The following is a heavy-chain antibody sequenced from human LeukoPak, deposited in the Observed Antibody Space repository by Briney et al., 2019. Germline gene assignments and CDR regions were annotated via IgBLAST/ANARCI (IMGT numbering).Heavy chain of an antibody. CDR2: IYSGGST. CDR3: ARFLGGSSWRRYYYYYMDV. J-gene: IGHJ6*03. CDR1: GFTVSSNF. D-gene: IGHD6-13*01. V-gene: IGHV3-66*01. Sequence: GGSLRLSCAASGFTVSSNFMSWVRQAPGKGLEWVSVIYSGGSTYYADSVKGRFTISRDNSKNTLYLQMNSLRADDTAVYYCARFLGGSSWRRYYYYYMDVWGKGTTVTISS.